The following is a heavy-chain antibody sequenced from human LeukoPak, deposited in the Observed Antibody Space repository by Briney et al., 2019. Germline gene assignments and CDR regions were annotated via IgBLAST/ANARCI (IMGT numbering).Heavy chain of an antibody. D-gene: IGHD3-22*01. CDR3: AKNKHDSSGYYSAPFDY. CDR1: GFTFSSYG. Sequence: GGSLRLSCAASGFTFSSYGMHWVRQAPGKGLEWVAVISYDGSNKYYADSVKGRFTISRDNSKNTLYLQMKSLRAEDTAVYYCAKNKHDSSGYYSAPFDYWGQGTLVTVSS. CDR2: ISYDGSNK. J-gene: IGHJ4*02. V-gene: IGHV3-30*18.